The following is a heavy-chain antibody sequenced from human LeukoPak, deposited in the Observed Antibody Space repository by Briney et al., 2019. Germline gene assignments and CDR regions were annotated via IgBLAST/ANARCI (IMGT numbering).Heavy chain of an antibody. J-gene: IGHJ5*02. CDR1: GGSISSDY. Sequence: SETLSLTCTVSGGSISSDYWSWIRQPAGKGLEWIGGIYTSGSTNYNPSLKSRVTMSVDTSKNQFSLTLSSVIAADTAVYYCARDPLAVAGISPNWFDPWGQGTLVTVSS. D-gene: IGHD6-19*01. V-gene: IGHV4-4*07. CDR3: ARDPLAVAGISPNWFDP. CDR2: IYTSGST.